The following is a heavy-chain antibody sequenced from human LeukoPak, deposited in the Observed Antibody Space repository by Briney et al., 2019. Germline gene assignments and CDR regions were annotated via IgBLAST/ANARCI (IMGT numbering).Heavy chain of an antibody. CDR3: AREGGEGSYWPYDY. Sequence: GGSLRLSCAASGFTVSSNYMSWVRQAPGKGLEWVSVIYSGGSTYYADSVKGRFTISRDNSKNTLYLQMNSLRAEDTAVYYCAREGGEGSYWPYDYWGQGTLVTVSS. D-gene: IGHD1-26*01. CDR1: GFTVSSNY. J-gene: IGHJ4*02. V-gene: IGHV3-66*01. CDR2: IYSGGST.